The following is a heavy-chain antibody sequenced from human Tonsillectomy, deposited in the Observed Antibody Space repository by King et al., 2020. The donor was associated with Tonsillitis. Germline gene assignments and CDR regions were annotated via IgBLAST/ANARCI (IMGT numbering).Heavy chain of an antibody. Sequence: QLVQSGAEVKKPGSSVKVSCKASGGTFSSYAISWVRQAPGQGLEWMGGIIQIFGTTNYAQKFQGRVTITADESTSTAYMELSSLRSEDTAVYYCARVIDYRSGWYLGWLDPWGQGTLVTVSS. CDR3: ARVIDYRSGWYLGWLDP. V-gene: IGHV1-69*01. CDR2: IIQIFGTT. CDR1: GGTFSSYA. J-gene: IGHJ5*02. D-gene: IGHD6-19*01.